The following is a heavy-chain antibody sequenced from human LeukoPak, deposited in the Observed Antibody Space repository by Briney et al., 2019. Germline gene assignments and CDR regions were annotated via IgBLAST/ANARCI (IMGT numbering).Heavy chain of an antibody. D-gene: IGHD3-3*01. CDR2: ISYDGSNK. J-gene: IGHJ6*02. CDR3: ARGGPYDFWSGYYRADYYYYGMDV. V-gene: IGHV3-30-3*01. Sequence: GGSLRLSCAASGFTFSSYAMHWVRQAPGKGLEWVAVISYDGSNKYYADSVKGRFTISRDNSENTLYLQMNSLRAEDTAVYYCARGGPYDFWSGYYRADYYYYGMDVWGQGTTVTVSS. CDR1: GFTFSSYA.